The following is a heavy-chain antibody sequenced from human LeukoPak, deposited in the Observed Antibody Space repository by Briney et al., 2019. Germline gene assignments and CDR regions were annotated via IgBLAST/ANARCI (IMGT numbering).Heavy chain of an antibody. CDR1: GFTFSSYA. Sequence: GGSLRLSCAASGFTFSSYAMSWVRQAPGKGLEWVSAISGSGGSTYYADSVKGRFTISRDNSKNTLYLQMNSLRAEDTAVYYCATPIVPPVGYYELGAFDIWGQGTMVTVSS. D-gene: IGHD3-22*01. V-gene: IGHV3-23*01. CDR2: ISGSGGST. J-gene: IGHJ3*02. CDR3: ATPIVPPVGYYELGAFDI.